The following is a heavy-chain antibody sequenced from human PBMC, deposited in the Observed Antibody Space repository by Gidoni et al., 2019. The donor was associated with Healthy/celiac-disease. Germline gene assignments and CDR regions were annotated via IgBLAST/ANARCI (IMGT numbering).Heavy chain of an antibody. Sequence: EVQLVESGGGLVQPGRSLRLSCAASGFTFDDYAMHWVRQAPGKGLEWVSGISWNSGSIGYADSGKGRFTISRDNAKNSLYLQMNSLRAEDTALYYCAKDGAAAGYYYFDYWGQGTLVTVSS. V-gene: IGHV3-9*01. CDR1: GFTFDDYA. D-gene: IGHD6-13*01. J-gene: IGHJ4*02. CDR2: ISWNSGSI. CDR3: AKDGAAAGYYYFDY.